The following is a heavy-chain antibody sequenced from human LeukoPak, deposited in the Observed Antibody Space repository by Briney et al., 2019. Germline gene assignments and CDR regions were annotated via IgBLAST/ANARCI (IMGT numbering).Heavy chain of an antibody. CDR2: IWYDGSNE. CDR1: VFPFSTYG. J-gene: IGHJ4*02. D-gene: IGHD3-10*01. V-gene: IGHV3-33*01. Sequence: QPGGSLRLSCAASVFPFSTYGMHGVRQAPGKGLEWVAVIWYDGSNEYYADSVEGRFAISRDNSKNTMYLQMNSLRAEDTAVYYCVRDDHSGRGMDYWGQGTLVTVSS. CDR3: VRDDHSGRGMDY.